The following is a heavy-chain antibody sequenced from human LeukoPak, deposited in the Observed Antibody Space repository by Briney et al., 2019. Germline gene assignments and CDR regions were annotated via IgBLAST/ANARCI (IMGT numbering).Heavy chain of an antibody. J-gene: IGHJ4*02. Sequence: PSETLSLTCAVYGGSFSGYYWSWIRQPPGKGLEWIGEINHSGSTNYNPSLKSRVTISVDTSKNQFSLKLSSVTAADTAVYYCARSPDSSGYYWGQGTLVTVSS. D-gene: IGHD3-22*01. CDR2: INHSGST. V-gene: IGHV4-34*01. CDR1: GGSFSGYY. CDR3: ARSPDSSGYY.